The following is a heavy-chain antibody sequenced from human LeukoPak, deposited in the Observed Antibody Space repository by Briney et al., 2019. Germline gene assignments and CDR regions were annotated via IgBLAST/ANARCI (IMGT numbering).Heavy chain of an antibody. CDR1: GFIFNNYA. V-gene: IGHV3-9*01. J-gene: IGHJ4*02. CDR2: ITWNSGTI. Sequence: GGSLRLSCAGSGFIFNNYAMHWVRQPPGKGLEWVSGITWNSGTIDYADSVRGRFTISRDNAKNSLYLQMDSLRVEDTAFYYCAKDNRRHYTSGPNPDSLHWGQGALVTVSS. CDR3: AKDNRRHYTSGPNPDSLH. D-gene: IGHD6-19*01.